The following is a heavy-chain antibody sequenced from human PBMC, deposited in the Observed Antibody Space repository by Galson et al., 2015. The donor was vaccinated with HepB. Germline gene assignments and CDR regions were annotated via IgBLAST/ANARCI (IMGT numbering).Heavy chain of an antibody. Sequence: SLRLSCAASGFTFSSYGMHWVRQAPGKGLEWVAVIWYDGSNKYYADSVKGRFTISRDNSKNTLYLQMNSLRAEDTAVYYCARDGPDYGYSWYFDLWGRGTLVTVSS. D-gene: IGHD5-18*01. V-gene: IGHV3-33*01. CDR1: GFTFSSYG. CDR3: ARDGPDYGYSWYFDL. J-gene: IGHJ2*01. CDR2: IWYDGSNK.